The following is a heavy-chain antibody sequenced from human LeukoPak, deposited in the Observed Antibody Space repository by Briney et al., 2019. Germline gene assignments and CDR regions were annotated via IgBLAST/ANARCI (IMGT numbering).Heavy chain of an antibody. CDR3: AKDRPRRHNYYDSSGYFDY. CDR1: GFTSSSYG. J-gene: IGHJ4*02. CDR2: ISYDGSNK. V-gene: IGHV3-30*18. D-gene: IGHD3-22*01. Sequence: GGSLRLSCAASGFTSSSYGMHWVRQAPGKGLEWVAVISYDGSNKYYADSVKGRFTISRDNSKNTLYLQMNSLRAEDTAVYYCAKDRPRRHNYYDSSGYFDYWGQGTLVTVSS.